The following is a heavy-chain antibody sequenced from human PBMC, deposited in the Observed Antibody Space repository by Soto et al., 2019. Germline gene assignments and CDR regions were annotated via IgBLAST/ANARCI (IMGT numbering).Heavy chain of an antibody. V-gene: IGHV4-31*03. D-gene: IGHD2-15*01. CDR2: IYYSGNT. CDR3: ARQDCTGGTCYSGWFDP. J-gene: IGHJ5*02. Sequence: QVQLQESGPGLVKPSQTLSLTCTVSGGSISSGAYYWSWIRQHPGKGRGWIGYIYYSGNTYYNPSLKSRVTISVDRSQNQFSLKVSSVTAADTAVYYCARQDCTGGTCYSGWFDPWGQGTLVTVSS. CDR1: GGSISSGAYY.